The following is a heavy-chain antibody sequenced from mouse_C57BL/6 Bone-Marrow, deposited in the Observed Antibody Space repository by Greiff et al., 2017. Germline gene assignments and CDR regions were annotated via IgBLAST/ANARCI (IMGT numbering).Heavy chain of an antibody. CDR2: IDPSDSST. Sequence: QVQLQQPGAELVMPGASVTLSCKASGYTFTSYWMHWVKQRPGQGLEWIGEIDPSDSSTNYNQQFKGKSTLTVEKSSSTANMQLSSLTAEDSAVYYCARAWFAYWGQGTLVTVSA. CDR1: GYTFTSYW. V-gene: IGHV1-69*01. J-gene: IGHJ3*01. CDR3: ARAWFAY.